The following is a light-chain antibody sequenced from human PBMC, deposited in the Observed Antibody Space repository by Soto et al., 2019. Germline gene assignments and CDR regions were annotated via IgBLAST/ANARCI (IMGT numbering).Light chain of an antibody. CDR2: DVT. Sequence: QSVLTQPASVSGSPGQSITISCTGTSSDVGAYDFVSWYQHSPGKAPKLVTFDVTHRPPGISDRFSGSKSANTASLTISGLQAEDEAFYYCSSDGGNDWVFGGGTKLTVL. J-gene: IGLJ3*02. CDR3: SSDGGNDWV. V-gene: IGLV2-14*01. CDR1: SSDVGAYDF.